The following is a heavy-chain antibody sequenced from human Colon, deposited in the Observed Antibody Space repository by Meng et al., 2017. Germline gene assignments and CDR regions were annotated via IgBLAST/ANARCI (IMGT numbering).Heavy chain of an antibody. J-gene: IGHJ3*02. V-gene: IGHV4-61*02. Sequence: SETLPLTCTVSSDSLGSDTFYWSWIRQPAGKGLEWIGRVSNSGSTKYLPSLKSRVTISVDTSKNQFSLKLTSVTVADTGVYYCARGPVVVSGRLDDAFDIWGQGTLVTVSS. CDR1: SDSLGSDTFY. CDR2: VSNSGST. CDR3: ARGPVVVSGRLDDAFDI. D-gene: IGHD2-2*01.